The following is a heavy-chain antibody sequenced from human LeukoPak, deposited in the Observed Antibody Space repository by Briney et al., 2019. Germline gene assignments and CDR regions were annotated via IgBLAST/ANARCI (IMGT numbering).Heavy chain of an antibody. V-gene: IGHV3-48*01. CDR3: ASFRSSPADY. CDR2: ISSSSSTI. Sequence: GGSLRLSCAASGFTFSSYSMNWVRQAPGKGLEWVSYISSSSSTIYYADSVKGRFTISRDNAKNSLYLQMNSLRAEDTAVYYCASFRSSPADYWGQGTLVTVSS. J-gene: IGHJ4*02. CDR1: GFTFSSYS.